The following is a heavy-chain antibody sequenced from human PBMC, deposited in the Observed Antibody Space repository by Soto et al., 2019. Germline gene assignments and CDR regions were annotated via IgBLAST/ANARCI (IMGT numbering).Heavy chain of an antibody. Sequence: QLQLQESGPGLVKPSETLSLTCTVSGGSISSSSYYWGWIRQPPGKGLEWIGSIYYSGSTYYNPSLKSRVTISVDTSKNQFSLKLSSVTAADTAVYYCARLGCSGGSCYEDYWGQGTLVTVSS. V-gene: IGHV4-39*01. D-gene: IGHD2-15*01. J-gene: IGHJ4*02. CDR3: ARLGCSGGSCYEDY. CDR2: IYYSGST. CDR1: GGSISSSSYY.